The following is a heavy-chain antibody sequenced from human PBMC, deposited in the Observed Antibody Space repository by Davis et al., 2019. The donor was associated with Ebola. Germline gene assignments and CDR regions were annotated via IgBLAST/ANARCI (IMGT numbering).Heavy chain of an antibody. Sequence: GESLKISCAASGFTFSSYGMHWVRQAPGKGLEWVAVIWYDGSNKYYADSVKGRFTISRDNSKNTLYLQMNSLRAEDTAVYYCARTRELLGVLIDYWGQGTLVTVSS. CDR2: IWYDGSNK. CDR3: ARTRELLGVLIDY. V-gene: IGHV3-33*01. D-gene: IGHD1-26*01. CDR1: GFTFSSYG. J-gene: IGHJ4*02.